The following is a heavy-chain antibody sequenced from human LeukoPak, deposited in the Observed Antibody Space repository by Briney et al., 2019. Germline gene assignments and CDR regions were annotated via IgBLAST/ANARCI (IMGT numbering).Heavy chain of an antibody. J-gene: IGHJ4*02. CDR1: GFTFSSYA. V-gene: IGHV3-30*04. CDR2: ISYDGSNK. Sequence: GGSLRLSYAASGFTFSSYAMHWVRQAPGKGLEWVAVISYDGSNKYYADSVKGRFTISRDNSKNTLYLQMNSLRAEDTAVYYCARVMGRYCSSTSCYVDYWGQGTLVTVSS. D-gene: IGHD2-2*01. CDR3: ARVMGRYCSSTSCYVDY.